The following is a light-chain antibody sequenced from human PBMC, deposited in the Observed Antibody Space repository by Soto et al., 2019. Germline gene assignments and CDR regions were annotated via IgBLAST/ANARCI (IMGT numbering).Light chain of an antibody. CDR3: QQYNSHPIT. CDR2: GAS. Sequence: DIQMTQSPYTLSSSVGDRVTITCRASQSISNWLAWYQQKPGKAPKFLIYGASSLKSGVPSRFSGSGSETEFTLTISSLQPDDFATYYCQQYNSHPITFGQGTRLEIK. J-gene: IGKJ5*01. V-gene: IGKV1-5*03. CDR1: QSISNW.